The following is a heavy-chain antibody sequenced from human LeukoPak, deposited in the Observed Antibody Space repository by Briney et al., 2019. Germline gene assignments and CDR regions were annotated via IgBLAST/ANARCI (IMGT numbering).Heavy chain of an antibody. Sequence: GRSLRLSCAASGFTFDDYGMHWVRQAPGKGLEWVSGISWNSVSIGYADSVKGRFTISRDNAKNSLYLQMNSLRAEDTAVYYCARDLIDIVVVVAATPDWYFDLWGRGTLVTVSS. CDR2: ISWNSVSI. J-gene: IGHJ2*01. D-gene: IGHD2-15*01. V-gene: IGHV3-9*01. CDR3: ARDLIDIVVVVAATPDWYFDL. CDR1: GFTFDDYG.